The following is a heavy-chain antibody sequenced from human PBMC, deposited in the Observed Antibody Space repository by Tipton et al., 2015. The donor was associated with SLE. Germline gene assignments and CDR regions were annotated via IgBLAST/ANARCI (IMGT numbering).Heavy chain of an antibody. V-gene: IGHV4-59*12. CDR2: VHYSGST. CDR3: ARGASPPATAGTVWFDP. D-gene: IGHD1-1*01. Sequence: TLSLTCTVSGGSISGYFWSWIRQPPGKGLEWIGYVHYSGSTNSNPSLKSRITMSVDTSKNQFSLKLSSVTAADTAVYYCARGASPPATAGTVWFDPWGQGTLVTVSS. CDR1: GGSISGYF. J-gene: IGHJ5*02.